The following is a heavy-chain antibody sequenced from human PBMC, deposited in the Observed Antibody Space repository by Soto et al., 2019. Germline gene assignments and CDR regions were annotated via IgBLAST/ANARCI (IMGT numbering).Heavy chain of an antibody. CDR1: GGSFSGYY. CDR3: ARVMGTVTTPALSYV. J-gene: IGHJ6*04. V-gene: IGHV4-34*01. D-gene: IGHD4-17*01. Sequence: QVQLQQWGAGLLKPSETLSLTCAVYGGSFSGYYWSWIRQPPGKGLEWIREINHSGSTNYNPSLKSRVTISVDTSKNQFSLKLSSVTAADTAVYYCARVMGTVTTPALSYVWGKGTTVTVSS. CDR2: INHSGST.